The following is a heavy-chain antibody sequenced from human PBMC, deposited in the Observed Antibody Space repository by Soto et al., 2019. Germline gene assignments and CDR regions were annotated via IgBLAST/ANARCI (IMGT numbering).Heavy chain of an antibody. D-gene: IGHD1-20*01. CDR3: ARVPEFICDYNGYYYYGMDV. V-gene: IGHV1-69*13. CDR2: IIPIFGTA. CDR1: GGTFSSYA. J-gene: IGHJ6*02. Sequence: ASVKVSCKASGGTFSSYAISWVRQAPGQGLEWMGGIIPIFGTANYAQKFQGRVTITADESTSTAYMELSSLRSEDTAVYYCARVPEFICDYNGYYYYGMDVWGQGSTVPVSS.